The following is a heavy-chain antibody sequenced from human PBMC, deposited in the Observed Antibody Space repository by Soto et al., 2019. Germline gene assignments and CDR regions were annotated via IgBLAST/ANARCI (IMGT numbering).Heavy chain of an antibody. D-gene: IGHD3-10*01. V-gene: IGHV3-13*01. CDR2: IATAGNT. CDR1: GFIFSHHD. CDR3: ARGYYYASGSLIDY. J-gene: IGHJ4*02. Sequence: GGSLRLSCAAWGFIFSHHDVHCVRHPTGKPLEWVSTIATAGNTYYAGSVKGRVTISRDNAKNSLYLQMNSLRAGDTAVYYCARGYYYASGSLIDYWGQGTLVTVSS.